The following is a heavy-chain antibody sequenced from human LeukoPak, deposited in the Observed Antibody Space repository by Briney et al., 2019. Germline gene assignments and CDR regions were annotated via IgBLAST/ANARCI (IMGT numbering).Heavy chain of an antibody. V-gene: IGHV1-69*01. J-gene: IGHJ4*02. CDR3: AKGHDDFRQFDF. Sequence: ASVKVSCKASGGIFANYAISWVRKAPGQGLEWMGGIIPIFGSGHSAQKSQGRLTITADESTRTTYMELSSLRSEDTAVYYCAKGHDDFRQFDFWGQGTLVIVSS. D-gene: IGHD3-3*01. CDR2: IIPIFGSG. CDR1: GGIFANYA.